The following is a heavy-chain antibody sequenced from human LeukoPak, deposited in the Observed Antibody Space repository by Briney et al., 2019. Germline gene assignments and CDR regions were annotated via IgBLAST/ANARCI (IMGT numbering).Heavy chain of an antibody. D-gene: IGHD5-12*01. Sequence: SGRSLRLSCAASGFTLDDYAMHWVRQAPGKGLEWVSGISWNSGSIGYADSVKGRFTISRDNAKNSLYLQMNSLRAEDTALYYCAKDRVGYSGYDIAFDYWGQGTLVTVSS. CDR3: AKDRVGYSGYDIAFDY. J-gene: IGHJ4*02. V-gene: IGHV3-9*01. CDR1: GFTLDDYA. CDR2: ISWNSGSI.